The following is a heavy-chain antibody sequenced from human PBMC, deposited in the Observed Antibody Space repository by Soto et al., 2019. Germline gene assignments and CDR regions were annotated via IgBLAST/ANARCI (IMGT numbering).Heavy chain of an antibody. CDR2: IYSAGST. CDR3: ARDQYCSGGSCYGGMDV. V-gene: IGHV3-66*01. D-gene: IGHD2-15*01. Sequence: PGGSLRLSCAASGFTVSSNYMSWVRQAPGKGLEWVSVIYSAGSTYYADSVKGRFTISRDNSKNTLYLQMNSLRAEDTAVYFCARDQYCSGGSCYGGMDVWGQGTTVTVSS. CDR1: GFTVSSNY. J-gene: IGHJ6*02.